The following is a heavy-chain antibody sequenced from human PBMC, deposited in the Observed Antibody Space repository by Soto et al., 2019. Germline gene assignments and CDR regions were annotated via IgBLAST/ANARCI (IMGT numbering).Heavy chain of an antibody. CDR2: ITTSGDGT. V-gene: IGHV3-23*01. CDR1: GFTFSSHD. Sequence: PGGSLRLSCAASGFTFSSHDMSWVRQAPGKGLEWVSAITTSGDGTRYADSVKGRFTISRDNSKNTLYLQMNSLRAEDTAVYYCGMPVAEMAYDYWGQGTLVTVSS. CDR3: GMPVAEMAYDY. D-gene: IGHD6-19*01. J-gene: IGHJ4*02.